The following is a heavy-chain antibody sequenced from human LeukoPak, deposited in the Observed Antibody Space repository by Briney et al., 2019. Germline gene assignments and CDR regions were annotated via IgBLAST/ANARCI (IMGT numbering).Heavy chain of an antibody. D-gene: IGHD2-15*01. V-gene: IGHV3-30*02. CDR1: GFTFSSYG. J-gene: IGHJ3*02. Sequence: GGSLRLSCAASGFTFSSYGMHWVRQAPGKGLEWVAFIRYDGSNKYYADSVKGRFTISRDNSKNTLYLQMNSLRAEDTAVYYCAKTSLGGRSRFDAFDIWGQGTMVTVSS. CDR3: AKTSLGGRSRFDAFDI. CDR2: IRYDGSNK.